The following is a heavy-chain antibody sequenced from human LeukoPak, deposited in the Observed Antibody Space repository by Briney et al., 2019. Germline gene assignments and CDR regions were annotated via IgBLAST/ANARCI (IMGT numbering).Heavy chain of an antibody. CDR3: ALSYGSGSYPDYYYYGMGV. Sequence: SETLSLTCTVSGGSISSSSYYWGWIRQPPGKGLEWIGSINYSGTTYYNPSPKSRVTISVDTSKNQFSLKLSSVTAADTAVYYCALSYGSGSYPDYYYYGMGVWGQGTAVTVSS. CDR1: GGSISSSSYY. V-gene: IGHV4-39*01. CDR2: INYSGTT. J-gene: IGHJ6*02. D-gene: IGHD3-10*01.